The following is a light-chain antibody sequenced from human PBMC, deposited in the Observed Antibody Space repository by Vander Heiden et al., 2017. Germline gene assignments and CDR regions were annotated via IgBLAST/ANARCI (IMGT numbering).Light chain of an antibody. CDR1: ALTRQY. CDR2: KDS. V-gene: IGLV3-25*03. Sequence: SYELIQPPSVSVSPGQTARITCSGDALTRQYAYWYQQKPGQAPVLVIKKDSERPSGIPERFSGSTSGTTVSLTISGVQAEDEADYYCQSSDISGKYAVFGAGTKVTVL. CDR3: QSSDISGKYAV. J-gene: IGLJ1*01.